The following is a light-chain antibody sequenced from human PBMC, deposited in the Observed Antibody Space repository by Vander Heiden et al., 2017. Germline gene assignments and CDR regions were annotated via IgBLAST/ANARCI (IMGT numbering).Light chain of an antibody. V-gene: IGLV1-40*01. CDR3: QSYDSSLSNVV. CDR2: GNN. CDR1: SSNIAPGFA. Sequence: QSELTQPPSVSGAPGQRVTISCTGSSSNIAPGFAVNWYQPLPGTAPRVLIYGNNNRPSGVPDRISGSKACTSASLAITGLQAEDEADYYCQSYDSSLSNVVFGGGTKLTVL. J-gene: IGLJ2*01.